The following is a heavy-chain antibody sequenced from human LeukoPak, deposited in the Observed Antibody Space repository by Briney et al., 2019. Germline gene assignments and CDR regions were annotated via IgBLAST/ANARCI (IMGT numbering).Heavy chain of an antibody. CDR3: AKDSRYTPDY. CDR2: ISGSGSST. J-gene: IGHJ4*02. D-gene: IGHD1-1*01. Sequence: GGSLRLSCTASGFSFSSYAMSWVRQAPGKGLEWVSTISGSGSSTYYADSVKGRFIISRDNAKNSLYLQMNSLRAEDTAVYYCAKDSRYTPDYWGQGTLVTVSS. V-gene: IGHV3-23*01. CDR1: GFSFSSYA.